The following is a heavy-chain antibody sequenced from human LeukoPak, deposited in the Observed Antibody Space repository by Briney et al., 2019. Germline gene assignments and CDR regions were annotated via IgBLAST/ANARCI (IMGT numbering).Heavy chain of an antibody. V-gene: IGHV3-23*01. CDR1: GFTFSNYA. CDR2: ISNDRGST. Sequence: GGSLRLSCAASGFTFSNYAMSWVRQAPGKGLEWVSGISNDRGSTYYADSVKGRFTISRDNSKNTLYLQMNSLRAEDTAVYYCAKHRGSGYEYYFDYWGQGTLVTVSS. CDR3: AKHRGSGYEYYFDY. D-gene: IGHD5-12*01. J-gene: IGHJ4*02.